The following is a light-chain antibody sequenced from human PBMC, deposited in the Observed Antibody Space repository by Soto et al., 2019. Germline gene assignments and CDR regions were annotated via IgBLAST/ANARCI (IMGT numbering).Light chain of an antibody. Sequence: QSVLTQPPSVSGSPGQSVTISCTGTSSDLGSYNRVSWYQQSPGTAPKLIIYEVNSRPSGVPNRFSGSKSGSTASLTISGLQAEDEADYYCSLYISGSTYVFGTGTKLTVL. CDR1: SSDLGSYNR. CDR2: EVN. V-gene: IGLV2-18*01. J-gene: IGLJ1*01. CDR3: SLYISGSTYV.